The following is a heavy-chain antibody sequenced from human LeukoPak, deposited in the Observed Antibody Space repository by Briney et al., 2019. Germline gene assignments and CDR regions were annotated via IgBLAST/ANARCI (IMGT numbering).Heavy chain of an antibody. CDR1: GFTFSDYY. CDR3: ASLQRYGIGSFDY. V-gene: IGHV3-11*03. Sequence: GGSLRLCCAASGFTFSDYYMSWIRQAPGKGLEWVSYISSSSSYTNYADSVKGRFTISRDNAKNSLYLQMNSLRAEDTAVYYCASLQRYGIGSFDYWGQGTLVTVSS. CDR2: ISSSSSYT. D-gene: IGHD1-26*01. J-gene: IGHJ4*02.